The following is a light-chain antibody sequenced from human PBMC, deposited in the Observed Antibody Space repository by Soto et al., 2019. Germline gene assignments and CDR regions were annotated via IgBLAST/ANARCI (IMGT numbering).Light chain of an antibody. CDR2: VNI. CDR3: ATWDDSLHGYV. CDR1: SSNIGAGYD. V-gene: IGLV1-40*01. J-gene: IGLJ1*01. Sequence: QSVLTQPPSVSGAPGQTITISCTGDSSNIGAGYDVHWYQQLPGTAPKLLIYVNINRPSGVPDRFSASRSDSSASLAISGLQSEDEADYYCATWDDSLHGYVFGTGTKLTVL.